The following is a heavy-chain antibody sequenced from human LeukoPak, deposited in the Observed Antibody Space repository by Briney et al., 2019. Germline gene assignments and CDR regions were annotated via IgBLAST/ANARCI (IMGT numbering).Heavy chain of an antibody. D-gene: IGHD6-19*01. Sequence: GVSVKVSFQASVYTYIGYFMHGVRQAPGQGLAGMGWINPNSGGRNYAQKFQGRVTMTSDTSINTAYMEQSRLRSHDTAVYYCARDHGSGWLIDYWGQGTLVTVSS. V-gene: IGHV1-2*02. CDR1: VYTYIGYF. CDR3: ARDHGSGWLIDY. J-gene: IGHJ4*02. CDR2: INPNSGGR.